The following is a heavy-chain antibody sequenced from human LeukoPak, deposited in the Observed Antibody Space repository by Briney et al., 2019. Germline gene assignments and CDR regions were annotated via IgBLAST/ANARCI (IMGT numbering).Heavy chain of an antibody. CDR3: ARLSSDSSGYFVRDY. D-gene: IGHD3-22*01. Sequence: LETLSLTCAVYGGSFSGYYWSWIRQPPGKGLEWIGSIYYSGSTYYNPSLKSRVTISVDTSKNQFSLKLSSVTAADTAVYYCARLSSDSSGYFVRDYWGQGTLVTVSS. V-gene: IGHV4-34*01. J-gene: IGHJ4*02. CDR2: IYYSGST. CDR1: GGSFSGYY.